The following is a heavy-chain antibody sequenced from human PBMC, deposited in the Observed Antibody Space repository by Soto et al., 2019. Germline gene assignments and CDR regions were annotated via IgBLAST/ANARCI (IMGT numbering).Heavy chain of an antibody. CDR3: ARDSSGRQYYGMDV. D-gene: IGHD3-22*01. Sequence: GGALRLSCAASGFTFSSYEMKWVRQAPGKGLEWISYITTTSSTMYYADSVKGRFTISRDNAKNSLYLQMNSLRDEGTAVYYCARDSSGRQYYGMDVWGQGTTVTVSS. CDR1: GFTFSSYE. J-gene: IGHJ6*02. CDR2: ITTTSSTM. V-gene: IGHV3-48*02.